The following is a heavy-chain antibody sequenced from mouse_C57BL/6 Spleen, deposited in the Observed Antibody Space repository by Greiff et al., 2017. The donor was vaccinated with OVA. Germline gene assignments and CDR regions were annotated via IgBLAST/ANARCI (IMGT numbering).Heavy chain of an antibody. V-gene: IGHV3-6*01. J-gene: IGHJ3*01. CDR1: GYSITSGYY. CDR2: ISYDGSN. D-gene: IGHD1-1*01. Sequence: EVQRVESGPGLVKPSQSLSLTCSVTGYSITSGYYWNWIRQFPGNKLEWMGYISYDGSNNYNPSLKNRISITRDTSKNQFFLKLNSVTTEDTATYYCARDNYYGSEGWFAYWGQGTLVTVSA. CDR3: ARDNYYGSEGWFAY.